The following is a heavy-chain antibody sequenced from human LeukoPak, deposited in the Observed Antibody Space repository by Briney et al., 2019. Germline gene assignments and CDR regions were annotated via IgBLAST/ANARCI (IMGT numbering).Heavy chain of an antibody. D-gene: IGHD3-22*01. CDR1: GGSISSSSYY. CDR3: ARDRSTYYYDSSGEGFDP. CDR2: IYYSGST. Sequence: SETLSLTCTVSGGSISSSSYYWGWIRQPPGNGLEWIGSIYYSGSTYYNPSLKSRVTISVDTSKNQFSLKLSSVTAADTAVYYCARDRSTYYYDSSGEGFDPWGQGTLVTVSS. J-gene: IGHJ5*02. V-gene: IGHV4-39*07.